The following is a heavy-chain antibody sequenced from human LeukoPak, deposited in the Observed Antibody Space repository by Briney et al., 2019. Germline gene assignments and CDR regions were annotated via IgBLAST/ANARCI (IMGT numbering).Heavy chain of an antibody. CDR1: GGSVSSGSYY. CDR3: ARDSALSNYFDY. D-gene: IGHD3-10*01. Sequence: KPSETLSLTCTVSGGSVSSGSYYWSWIRQPPGKGLEWIGYIYYSGSTNYNPSLKSRVTISVDTSKNQFSLELSSVTAADTAVYYCARDSALSNYFDYWGQGTLVTVSS. CDR2: IYYSGST. V-gene: IGHV4-61*01. J-gene: IGHJ4*02.